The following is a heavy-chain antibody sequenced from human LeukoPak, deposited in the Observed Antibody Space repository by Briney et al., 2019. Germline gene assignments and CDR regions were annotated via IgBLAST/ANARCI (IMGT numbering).Heavy chain of an antibody. J-gene: IGHJ5*02. Sequence: SETLSLTCTVSGGSISSSSYYWDWIRQPPGKGLEWIGSIYYSGSTYYNPSLKSRVTISVDTSKNQFSLKLSSVTAADTAVYYCARRNYYGSGSYYNWFDPWGQGTLVTVSS. CDR2: IYYSGST. D-gene: IGHD3-10*01. CDR1: GGSISSSSYY. CDR3: ARRNYYGSGSYYNWFDP. V-gene: IGHV4-39*01.